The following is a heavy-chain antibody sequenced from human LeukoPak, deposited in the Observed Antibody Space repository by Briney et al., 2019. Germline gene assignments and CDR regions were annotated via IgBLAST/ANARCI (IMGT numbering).Heavy chain of an antibody. J-gene: IGHJ4*02. D-gene: IGHD2-2*01. Sequence: SETLSLTCTVSGGSISSYYWSWIRQPPGKGLEWIGYIYTSRSTNYNPSLKSRVTISVDTSKNQFSLKLSSVTAADTAVHYCASWGGGHCSSTSCYYGGFDYWGQGTLATVSS. CDR3: ASWGGGHCSSTSCYYGGFDY. CDR2: IYTSRST. CDR1: GGSISSYY. V-gene: IGHV4-4*09.